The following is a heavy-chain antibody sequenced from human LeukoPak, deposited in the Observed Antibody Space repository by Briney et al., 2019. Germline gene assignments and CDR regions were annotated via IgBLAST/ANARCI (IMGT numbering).Heavy chain of an antibody. CDR1: GYTLTELS. CDR2: FDPEDGET. V-gene: IGHV1-24*01. CDR3: ATAPGGYYYDSSGHIPKKGCAFDI. D-gene: IGHD3-22*01. Sequence: ASVEVSCKVSGYTLTELSMHWVRQAPGKGLEWMGGFDPEDGETIYAQKFQGRVTMTEDTSTDTAYMELSSLRSEDTAVYYCATAPGGYYYDSSGHIPKKGCAFDIWGQGTMVTVSS. J-gene: IGHJ3*02.